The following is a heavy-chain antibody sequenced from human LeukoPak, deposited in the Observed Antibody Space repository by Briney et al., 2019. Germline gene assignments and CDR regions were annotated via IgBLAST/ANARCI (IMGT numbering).Heavy chain of an antibody. D-gene: IGHD3-22*01. CDR1: GFIVSSNY. J-gene: IGHJ4*02. CDR2: ISSGGNT. Sequence: GGSLRLSCAASGFIVSSNYMSWVRQAPGKGLEWVSVISSGGNTYYADSVKGRFTISRDNSKNTVFLQMNSLRAEDTAVYYCAREVRGCYFDYWGQGTLVTVSS. CDR3: AREVRGCYFDY. V-gene: IGHV3-53*01.